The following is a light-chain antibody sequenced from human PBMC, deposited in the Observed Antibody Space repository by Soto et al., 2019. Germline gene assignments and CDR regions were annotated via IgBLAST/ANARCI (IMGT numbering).Light chain of an antibody. Sequence: DIVVTQSPHSLPVTPGEPASISCRSSQSLLHSNGNTYLDWYLQKPGQSTQLLIYLGSNRASGVPDRFSGSGSGTDYTLRISRVEAEDVGVYYCMQVLQHPLTFGGGTKVEI. CDR3: MQVLQHPLT. CDR1: QSLLHSNGNTY. J-gene: IGKJ4*01. CDR2: LGS. V-gene: IGKV2-28*01.